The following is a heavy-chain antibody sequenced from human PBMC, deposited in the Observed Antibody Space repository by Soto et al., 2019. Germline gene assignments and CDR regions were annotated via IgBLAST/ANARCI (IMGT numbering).Heavy chain of an antibody. J-gene: IGHJ4*02. CDR2: MYYSGSS. D-gene: IGHD4-4*01. V-gene: IGHV4-39*01. Sequence: QLQLQESGPGLVKPSETLSLTCSVSGGSISSRTFWWAWIGQPPGKGLEWMGGMYYSGSSYSSPSPKSRVTLSVDTSKNQLSLKLNSVTAADTAVYYCARHPRDDYNYGGSGIFDYWGQGTLVTVSS. CDR1: GGSISSRTFW. CDR3: ARHPRDDYNYGGSGIFDY.